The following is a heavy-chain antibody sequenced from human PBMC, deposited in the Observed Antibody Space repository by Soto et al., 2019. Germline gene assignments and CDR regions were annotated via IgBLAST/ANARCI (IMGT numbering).Heavy chain of an antibody. CDR2: IYYSGST. J-gene: IGHJ4*02. V-gene: IGHV4-39*01. Sequence: PSEILSLTCTVSGGSISSSSYYWGWIRQPPGKGLEWIGSIYYSGSTYYNPSLKSRVTISVDTSKNQFSLKLSSVTAADTAVYYCARLCKPGLTNLSLGWYFRGYYFDYWGQGTLVNVSS. D-gene: IGHD6-19*01. CDR3: ARLCKPGLTNLSLGWYFRGYYFDY. CDR1: GGSISSSSYY.